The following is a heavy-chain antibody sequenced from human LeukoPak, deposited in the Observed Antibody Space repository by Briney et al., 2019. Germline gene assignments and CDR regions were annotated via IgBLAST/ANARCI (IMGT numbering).Heavy chain of an antibody. J-gene: IGHJ5*02. CDR3: ARGKVRFSWFDP. V-gene: IGHV3-11*04. Sequence: TGGSLRLSCAASGFTFSDYYMSWIRQAPGKGLEWVSYISSSGSTIYYADSVKGRFTISRDNAKNSLYLQMNSLGAEDTAVYYCARGKVRFSWFDPWGQGTLVTVSS. CDR2: ISSSGSTI. D-gene: IGHD3-10*01. CDR1: GFTFSDYY.